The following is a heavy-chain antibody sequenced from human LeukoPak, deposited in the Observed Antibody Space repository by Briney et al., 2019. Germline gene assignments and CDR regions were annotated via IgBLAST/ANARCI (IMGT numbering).Heavy chain of an antibody. J-gene: IGHJ4*02. Sequence: GGSLRLSCVASGFIVSNNYMSWVRQAPGKGLEWVSVLYNAGSTYYADSVKGRFTISRDNSKNTLYLQMNSLRAEDTAVYYCAKEKSRWDPYYFDYWGQGTLVTVSS. D-gene: IGHD1-26*01. CDR1: GFIVSNNY. CDR2: LYNAGST. CDR3: AKEKSRWDPYYFDY. V-gene: IGHV3-53*01.